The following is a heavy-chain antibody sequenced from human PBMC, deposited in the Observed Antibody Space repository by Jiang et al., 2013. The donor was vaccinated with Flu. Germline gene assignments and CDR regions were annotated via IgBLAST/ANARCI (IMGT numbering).Heavy chain of an antibody. D-gene: IGHD1-26*01. CDR1: GGTLSSYA. Sequence: SGAEVKKPGSSVKVSCKASGGTLSSYAISWVRQAPGQGLEWMGRIIPILGIANYAQKFQGRVTITADKSTSTAYMELSSLRSEDTAVYYCASTTGYGDDAFDIWGQGTMVTVSS. V-gene: IGHV1-69*04. CDR3: ASTTGYGDDAFDI. J-gene: IGHJ3*02. CDR2: IIPILGIA.